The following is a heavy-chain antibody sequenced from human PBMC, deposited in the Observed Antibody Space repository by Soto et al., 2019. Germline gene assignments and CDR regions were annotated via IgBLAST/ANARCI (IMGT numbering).Heavy chain of an antibody. D-gene: IGHD1-26*01. J-gene: IGHJ6*02. V-gene: IGHV4-4*07. CDR1: GDSINSYY. CDR3: ARGSGSYSYYYYGMDV. Sequence: TRSLTCTVSGDSINSYYWRWIRQPAGKGLEWIGRIYTSGSTNYNPSLKSRVTISVDTSKNQFSLKLSSVTAADTAVYYCARGSGSYSYYYYGMDVWGQGT. CDR2: IYTSGST.